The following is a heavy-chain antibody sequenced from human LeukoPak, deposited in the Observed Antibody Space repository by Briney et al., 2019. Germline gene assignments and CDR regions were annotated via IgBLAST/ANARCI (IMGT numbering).Heavy chain of an antibody. J-gene: IGHJ5*02. D-gene: IGHD6-19*01. Sequence: SETLSLTCTVSGGSISSYYWSWIRQPAGKGLEWIGRIYTSGSTNYNPSLKSRVTMSVDTSKNQFSLKLSSVTAADTAVYYCAREAVAGRRDWFDPWGQGTLVTVSS. CDR2: IYTSGST. CDR3: AREAVAGRRDWFDP. V-gene: IGHV4-4*07. CDR1: GGSISSYY.